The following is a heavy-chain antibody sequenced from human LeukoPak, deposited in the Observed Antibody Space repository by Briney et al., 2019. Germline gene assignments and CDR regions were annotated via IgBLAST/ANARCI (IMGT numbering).Heavy chain of an antibody. D-gene: IGHD3-10*01. Sequence: ASVKVPCKASGGTFSSYAISWVRQAPGQGLEWMGGIIPIFGTANYAQKFQGRVTITADESTSTAYMELSSLRSEDTAVYYCASRRYYYGSGTFDYWGQGTLVTVSS. CDR1: GGTFSSYA. CDR3: ASRRYYYGSGTFDY. J-gene: IGHJ4*02. CDR2: IIPIFGTA. V-gene: IGHV1-69*01.